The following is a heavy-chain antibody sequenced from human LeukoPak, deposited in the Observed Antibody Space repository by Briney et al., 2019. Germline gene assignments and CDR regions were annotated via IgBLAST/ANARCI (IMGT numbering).Heavy chain of an antibody. D-gene: IGHD5-18*01. J-gene: IGHJ4*02. CDR2: IIPIFGTA. CDR3: ARDPAPLYSYGSLYYFDY. Sequence: SVKVSCKASGGTFSSYAISWVRQAPGQGLEWMGGIIPIFGTANYAQKFQGRVTITADESTSTAYMELSSLRSEDTAVYYCARDPAPLYSYGSLYYFDYWGQGTLVTVSS. CDR1: GGTFSSYA. V-gene: IGHV1-69*13.